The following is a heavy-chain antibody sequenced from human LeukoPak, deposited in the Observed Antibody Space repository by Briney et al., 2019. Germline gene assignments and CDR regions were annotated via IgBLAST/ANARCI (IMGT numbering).Heavy chain of an antibody. Sequence: AAPVKVSCKVSGYTLTELSMHWVRQAPGKGLEWMGGFDPEDGETIYAQKLQGRVTMTTDTSTSTAYMELRSLRSDDTAVYHCARGSGWYFDYWGQGTLVTVSS. CDR3: ARGSGWYFDY. CDR1: GYTLTELS. J-gene: IGHJ4*02. CDR2: FDPEDGET. D-gene: IGHD6-19*01. V-gene: IGHV1-24*01.